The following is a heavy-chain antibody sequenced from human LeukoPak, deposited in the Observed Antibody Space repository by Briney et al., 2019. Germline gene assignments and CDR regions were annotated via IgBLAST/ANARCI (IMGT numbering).Heavy chain of an antibody. CDR2: IIGSSGST. J-gene: IGHJ4*02. CDR1: GFSFNNYA. Sequence: GGSLRLPCVASGFSFNNYAVNWVRQAPGKGLEWVSLIIGSSGSTFYADSVKGRFTISRDKSKNTLYLQMNSLRAEDTAVYYCAKGAYDYIEIAYFDYWGQGSLVTVSS. CDR3: AKGAYDYIEIAYFDY. V-gene: IGHV3-23*01. D-gene: IGHD5-12*01.